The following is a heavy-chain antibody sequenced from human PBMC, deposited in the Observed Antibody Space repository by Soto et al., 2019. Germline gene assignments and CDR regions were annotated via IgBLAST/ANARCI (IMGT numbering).Heavy chain of an antibody. CDR3: ARGGISHWAYFYYMDV. J-gene: IGHJ6*03. V-gene: IGHV4-34*01. CDR2: INHLGSI. D-gene: IGHD2-21*01. Sequence: SETLSLTCVVSCVSLSDYFWTWFRQPPGMALEWIGEINHLGSINYNPSLKSRVTMSVDTSKNQFSLTPNSVTAADTATYYCARGGISHWAYFYYMDVWDRGTTVTVSS. CDR1: CVSLSDYF.